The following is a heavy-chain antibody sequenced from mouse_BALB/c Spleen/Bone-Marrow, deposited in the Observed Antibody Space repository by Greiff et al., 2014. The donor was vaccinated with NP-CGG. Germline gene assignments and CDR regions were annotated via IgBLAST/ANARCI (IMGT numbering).Heavy chain of an antibody. D-gene: IGHD4-1*01. J-gene: IGHJ3*01. V-gene: IGHV1-9*01. CDR2: ISPGSGST. CDR1: GYTFSSYW. CDR3: ARWVPYWEFAY. Sequence: VHLVESGAELMKPGASVKISCKATGYTFSSYWIEWVKQRPGHGLEWIGEISPGSGSTNYNEKFKGKATFTADTSSNTAYMQLSSLTSEDSAVYYCARWVPYWEFAYWGQGTLVTVSA.